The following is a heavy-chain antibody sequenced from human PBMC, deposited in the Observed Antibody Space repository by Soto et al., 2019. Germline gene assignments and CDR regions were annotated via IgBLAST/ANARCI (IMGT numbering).Heavy chain of an antibody. Sequence: ETLSLTCTVSGGSISSSSYYWGWIRQPPGKGLEWIGSIYYSGSTYYNPSLKSRVTISVDTSKNQFSLRAEDTAVYYCVRENYYYGMDVWGQGTTVTVSS. CDR1: GGSISSSSYY. CDR3: VRENYYYGMDV. J-gene: IGHJ6*02. CDR2: IYYSGST. V-gene: IGHV4-39*02.